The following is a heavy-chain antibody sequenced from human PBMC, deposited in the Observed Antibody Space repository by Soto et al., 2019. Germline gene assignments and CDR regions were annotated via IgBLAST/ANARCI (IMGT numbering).Heavy chain of an antibody. CDR2: ISWNRGSI. J-gene: IGHJ4*02. Sequence: EVQLVESGGGLVQPGRSLRLSCAASGFTFENYAMHWVRQAPGKGLKWVAGISWNRGSIGYADSVKGRFTISRDNAKNFLYLQMNSLRAEDTALYYCAKDKLYSNYEYYFDYWGRGTLVTVSS. V-gene: IGHV3-9*01. CDR3: AKDKLYSNYEYYFDY. CDR1: GFTFENYA. D-gene: IGHD4-4*01.